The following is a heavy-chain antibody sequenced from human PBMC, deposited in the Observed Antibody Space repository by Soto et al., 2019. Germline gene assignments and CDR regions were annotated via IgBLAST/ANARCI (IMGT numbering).Heavy chain of an antibody. J-gene: IGHJ3*02. D-gene: IGHD3-10*01. CDR3: ARGIPGHYGFDI. CDR1: GFSFSSHW. CDR2: MKGDGSTA. Sequence: EAQLLESGGGFVQPGGSLRLSCAGSGFSFSSHWMHWVRQAPGKGLVWVSRMKGDGSTANYADSVKGRLTISRDNVRNTVYLQMNSLRVDDTAVYYCARGIPGHYGFDIWGQGTMVTVSS. V-gene: IGHV3-74*01.